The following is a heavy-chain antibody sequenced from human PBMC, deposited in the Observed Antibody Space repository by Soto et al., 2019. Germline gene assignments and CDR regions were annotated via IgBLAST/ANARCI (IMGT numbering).Heavy chain of an antibody. CDR1: GYSFTSYW. CDR3: ARHEWSSSWYYGMDV. Sequence: GESLKISCKGSGYSFTSYWISWVRQMPGKGLEWMGRVDPSGSYTNYSPSFQGHVTISADKSISTAYLQWSSLKASDTAMYYCARHEWSSSWYYGMDVWGQGTTVTVSS. D-gene: IGHD6-13*01. CDR2: VDPSGSYT. J-gene: IGHJ6*02. V-gene: IGHV5-10-1*01.